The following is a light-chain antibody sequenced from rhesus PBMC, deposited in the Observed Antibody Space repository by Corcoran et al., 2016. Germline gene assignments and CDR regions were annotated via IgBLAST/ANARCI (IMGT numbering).Light chain of an antibody. J-gene: IGKJ1*01. CDR1: QGISSW. V-gene: IGKV1-22*01. CDR3: RQYSSSPWT. CDR2: KAS. Sequence: DIQMTQSPSSLSASVGDKVTITCRASQGISSWLAWYQQKPGKAPKLLVYKASSLQCGVPSRFSGTGSGTDFTLTISSLQPEDFATYYCRQYSSSPWTFGQGTKVAIK.